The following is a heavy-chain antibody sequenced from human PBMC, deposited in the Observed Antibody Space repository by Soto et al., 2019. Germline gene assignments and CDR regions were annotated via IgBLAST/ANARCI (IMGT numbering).Heavy chain of an antibody. CDR3: ARWSYLDY. V-gene: IGHV3-23*01. CDR2: ISGSDGKT. J-gene: IGHJ4*02. Sequence: GGSLRLSCAASGFSFGSYALSWVRLAPGKGLEWVSTISGSDGKTFYADSVKGRFSISRDTSQNTLYLQMNSLRADDTAIYYCARWSYLDYWGQGTRVTVSS. CDR1: GFSFGSYA. D-gene: IGHD3-3*01.